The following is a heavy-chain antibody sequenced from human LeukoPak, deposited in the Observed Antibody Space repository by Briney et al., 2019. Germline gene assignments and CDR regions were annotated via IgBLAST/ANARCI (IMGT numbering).Heavy chain of an antibody. J-gene: IGHJ3*02. V-gene: IGHV1-2*02. CDR3: AREVRSGGGAFDI. Sequence: ASVKVSCKASGYTFTGYYMHWVRQAPGQGLEWMGWINPNSGGANYAQKFQGRVTMTRDTSISTAYMELSRLRSDDTAVYYCAREVRSGGGAFDIWGQGTMVTVSS. CDR2: INPNSGGA. D-gene: IGHD2-15*01. CDR1: GYTFTGYY.